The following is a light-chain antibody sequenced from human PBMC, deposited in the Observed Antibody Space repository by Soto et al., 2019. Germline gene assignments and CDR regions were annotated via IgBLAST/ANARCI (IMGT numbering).Light chain of an antibody. V-gene: IGKV3-20*01. CDR2: GAF. CDR3: QQYCSSPKYT. CDR1: QSVSSSY. J-gene: IGKJ2*01. Sequence: EIVLTQSPGTLSLSPGERATLSCRASQSVSSSYLAWYQQKPGQAPRLLIYGAFSRATGIPDRFSVSGSGTDFTLTISRLEPEDVAVYYCQQYCSSPKYTFGQGTKLEIK.